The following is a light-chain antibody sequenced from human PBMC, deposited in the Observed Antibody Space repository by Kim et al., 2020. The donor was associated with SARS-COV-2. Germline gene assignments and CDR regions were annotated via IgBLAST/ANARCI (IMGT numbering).Light chain of an antibody. J-gene: IGLJ2*01. CDR1: SSKIGAGYD. CDR2: GHS. Sequence: PGQRVTSSCTGSSSKIGAGYDVHWYQQLPGTAPKLLIYGHSNRPSGVPDRFSGSKSGTSASLAITGLQAEDEADYYCQSYDSSHVVFGGGTQLTVL. CDR3: QSYDSSHVV. V-gene: IGLV1-40*01.